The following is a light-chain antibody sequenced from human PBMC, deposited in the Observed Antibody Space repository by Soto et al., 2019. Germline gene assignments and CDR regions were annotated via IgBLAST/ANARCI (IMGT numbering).Light chain of an antibody. Sequence: VLTQPPSVSGAPGQRVTISCSGISSNIGAGYDVHWYQQLPGTAPKLLIYGNSNRPSGVPDRFSGSKSGTSASLAITGLQAEDEADYYCQSYESSLSGYVFGTGTKVSVL. J-gene: IGLJ1*01. CDR2: GNS. CDR1: SSNIGAGYD. V-gene: IGLV1-40*01. CDR3: QSYESSLSGYV.